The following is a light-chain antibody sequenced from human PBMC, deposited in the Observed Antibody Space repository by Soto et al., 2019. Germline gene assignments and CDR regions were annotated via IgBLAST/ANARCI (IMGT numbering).Light chain of an antibody. Sequence: EIVMTQSPATLSVSPGEGATVSFRASQNVSSHLAWYQHKPGQAPRLLFYDASTRATGIPARFSGSGSGTEFTLTISSLQSEDFAVYYCQHYNSYSEAFGQGTKVDI. J-gene: IGKJ1*01. V-gene: IGKV3-15*01. CDR3: QHYNSYSEA. CDR2: DAS. CDR1: QNVSSH.